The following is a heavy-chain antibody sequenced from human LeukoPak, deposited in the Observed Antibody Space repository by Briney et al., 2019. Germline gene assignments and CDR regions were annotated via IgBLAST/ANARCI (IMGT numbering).Heavy chain of an antibody. CDR1: GFTFSSYS. Sequence: PGGSLRLSCAASGFTFSSYSMNWVRQAPGKGLEWVSSISSSSSYIYYADSVKGRFTISRDNAKNSLYLQMNSLRAKDTAVYYCARDKYLTSGSSWYNYYYGMDVWGQGTTVTVSS. V-gene: IGHV3-21*01. CDR2: ISSSSSYI. J-gene: IGHJ6*02. D-gene: IGHD6-13*01. CDR3: ARDKYLTSGSSWYNYYYGMDV.